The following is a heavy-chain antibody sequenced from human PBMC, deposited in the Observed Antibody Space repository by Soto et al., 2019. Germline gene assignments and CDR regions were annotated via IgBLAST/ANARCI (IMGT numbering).Heavy chain of an antibody. J-gene: IGHJ4*02. CDR3: ARDARGWFGEVLFDY. Sequence: EVQLVESGGGLVKPGGSLRLSCAASGFTFSDYTMNWVRQAPGKGLEWVSSISSSISTIYYADSARGRFTISRDNAKNSLYLQMNSLRADDTAVYYCARDARGWFGEVLFDYWGQGTLVTVSS. D-gene: IGHD3-10*01. V-gene: IGHV3-21*01. CDR2: ISSSISTI. CDR1: GFTFSDYT.